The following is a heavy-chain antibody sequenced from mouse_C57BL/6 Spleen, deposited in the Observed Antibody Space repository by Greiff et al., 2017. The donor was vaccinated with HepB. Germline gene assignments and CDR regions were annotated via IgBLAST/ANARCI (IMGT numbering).Heavy chain of an antibody. CDR1: GYTFTSYW. V-gene: IGHV1-7*01. CDR3: ARGEDYYGSSFAWFAY. CDR2: INPSSGYT. Sequence: QVHVKQSGAELAKPGASVKLSCKASGYTFTSYWMHWVKQRPGQGLEWIGYINPSSGYTKYNQKFKDKATLTADKSSSTAYMQLSSLTYEDSAVYYWARGEDYYGSSFAWFAYWGQGTLVTVSA. J-gene: IGHJ3*01. D-gene: IGHD1-1*01.